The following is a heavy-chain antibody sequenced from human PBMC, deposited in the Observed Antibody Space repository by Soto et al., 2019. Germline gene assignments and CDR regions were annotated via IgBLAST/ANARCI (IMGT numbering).Heavy chain of an antibody. CDR1: GYSFTNYW. CDR3: AKLYNSETWGSFDY. V-gene: IGHV5-10-1*01. Sequence: GASLKISCKGSGYSFTNYWISWVRQMPGKGLEWMGRIDPSDSYSNYSPSFRGHVTFSADKSISTAYLQWSSLKASDTAIYYCAKLYNSETWGSFDYWGQGTPVTVSS. CDR2: IDPSDSYS. D-gene: IGHD1-1*01. J-gene: IGHJ4*02.